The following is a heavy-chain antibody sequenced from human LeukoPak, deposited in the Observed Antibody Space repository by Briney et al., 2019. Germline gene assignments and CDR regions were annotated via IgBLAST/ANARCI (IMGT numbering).Heavy chain of an antibody. V-gene: IGHV4-30-4*01. D-gene: IGHD2-15*01. CDR3: ARGGADCSGGSCYPRAGDFDY. CDR1: GGSISSGDYY. Sequence: SETLSLTCTVSGGSISSGDYYWSWIRQPPGKGLEWIGYIYYSGSTYYNPSLKSRVTISLDTSKNQFSLKLSSVTAADTAVYYCARGGADCSGGSCYPRAGDFDYWGQGTLVTVSS. J-gene: IGHJ4*02. CDR2: IYYSGST.